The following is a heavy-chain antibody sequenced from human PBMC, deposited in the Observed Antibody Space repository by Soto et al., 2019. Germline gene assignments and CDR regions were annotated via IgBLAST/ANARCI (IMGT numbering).Heavy chain of an antibody. D-gene: IGHD4-4*01. CDR1: GYTFISYD. V-gene: IGHV1-8*01. Sequence: QVQLVQSGAEVKKPVASVKVSCKASGYTFISYDINWVRQATGQGLEWMGWMNPNTGDTGYAQKFQGRVTMTRNTSINTANLELSSLRSDDRAVYFCARGDVYIFDYWGQGTLVTVSS. CDR3: ARGDVYIFDY. CDR2: MNPNTGDT. J-gene: IGHJ4*02.